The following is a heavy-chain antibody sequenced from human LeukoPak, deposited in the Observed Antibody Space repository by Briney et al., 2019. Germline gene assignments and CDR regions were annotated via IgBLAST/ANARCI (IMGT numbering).Heavy chain of an antibody. D-gene: IGHD3-10*01. CDR1: GLTFNSYA. Sequence: GVSLRLSCLASGLTFNSYAKSWVRQAPGDGMEWVSAISGSVGSTYYAVSVKGRFTISRDNSKNTLYLQMNSLRAEDTAVYYCAKDELLWFGELAGIPYWGQGTLVTVSS. V-gene: IGHV3-23*01. CDR3: AKDELLWFGELAGIPY. J-gene: IGHJ4*02. CDR2: ISGSVGST.